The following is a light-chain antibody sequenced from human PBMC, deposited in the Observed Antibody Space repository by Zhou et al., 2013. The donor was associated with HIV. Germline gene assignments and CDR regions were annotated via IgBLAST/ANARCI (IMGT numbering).Light chain of an antibody. CDR1: SSDVGGYNY. CDR2: DVS. CDR3: SSYTSSSTRV. J-gene: IGLJ3*02. V-gene: IGLV2-14*01. Sequence: QSALTQPASVSGSPGQSITISCIGTSSDVGGYNYVSWYQQHPGKAPKLMIYDVSKRPSGVSNRFSGSKSGNTASLTISGLQAEDEADYYCSSYTSSSTRVFGGGTKLTV.